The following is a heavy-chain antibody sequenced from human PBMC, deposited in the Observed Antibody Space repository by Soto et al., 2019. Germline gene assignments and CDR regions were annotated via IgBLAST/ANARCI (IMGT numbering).Heavy chain of an antibody. CDR1: GFTFGDYA. D-gene: IGHD4-17*01. Sequence: GGSLRLSCTASGFTFGDYAMSWFRQAPGKGLEWVGFIRSKAYGGTTEYAASVKGRFTISRDDSKSIAYLQMNSLKTEDTAVYYCTRALGDYLSYWFDPWGQGTLVTVSS. V-gene: IGHV3-49*03. CDR3: TRALGDYLSYWFDP. J-gene: IGHJ5*02. CDR2: IRSKAYGGTT.